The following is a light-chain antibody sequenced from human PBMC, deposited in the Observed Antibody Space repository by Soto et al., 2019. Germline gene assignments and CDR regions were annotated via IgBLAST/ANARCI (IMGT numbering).Light chain of an antibody. CDR1: QSTTRW. V-gene: IGKV1-5*03. CDR3: QQYNYHSPGT. J-gene: IGKJ4*01. Sequence: DIQMTQSPSTLSASVGDRVTITCRASQSTTRWLAWYQQKPGKAPNLLIYEASSLQSGVPSRFSGSGSGTEFTLTISSLQPDDFATYYCQQYNYHSPGTFGGGTKVEIK. CDR2: EAS.